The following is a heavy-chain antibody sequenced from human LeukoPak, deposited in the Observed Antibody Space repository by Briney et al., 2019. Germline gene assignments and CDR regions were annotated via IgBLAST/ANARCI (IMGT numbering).Heavy chain of an antibody. V-gene: IGHV1-46*01. CDR3: ARATYDILTGYIRHDAFDI. CDR2: INPSGGST. D-gene: IGHD3-9*01. Sequence: ASVKASCKASGYTFTSYYMHWVRQAPGQGLEWMGIINPSGGSTSYAQKFQGRVTMTRDTSTSTVYMELSSLRSEDTAVYYCARATYDILTGYIRHDAFDIWGQGTMVTVSS. J-gene: IGHJ3*02. CDR1: GYTFTSYY.